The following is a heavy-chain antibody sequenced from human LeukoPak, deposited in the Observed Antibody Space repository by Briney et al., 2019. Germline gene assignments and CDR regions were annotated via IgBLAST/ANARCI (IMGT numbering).Heavy chain of an antibody. V-gene: IGHV3-23*01. CDR1: GFTFTNYG. D-gene: IGHD3-10*01. CDR2: ISGSGVNT. J-gene: IGHJ4*02. CDR3: ARDRGPNYYGSGRNPLWFFAD. Sequence: ASLRLSCAASGFTFTNYGMNWVRLSPGKGLEWVSSISGSGVNTFYADSVKGRFTVSRDNSKNTLYLQMNRLRADDTAVYYCARDRGPNYYGSGRNPLWFFADWGLGTLVTVSS.